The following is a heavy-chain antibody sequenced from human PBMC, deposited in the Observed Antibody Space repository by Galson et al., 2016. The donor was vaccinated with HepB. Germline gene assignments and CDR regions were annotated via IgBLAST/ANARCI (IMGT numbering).Heavy chain of an antibody. Sequence: SLRLSCAASGFIFGEYAMHWVRQAPGKGLEWVSGITWNSGAIAYADSVQGRFTISRDNAKNTLYLQMNSLRGDDTAVYDCAKDKVSCYNYGMDVWGQGTTVTVSS. V-gene: IGHV3-9*01. CDR3: AKDKVSCYNYGMDV. D-gene: IGHD2-8*01. J-gene: IGHJ6*02. CDR2: ITWNSGAI. CDR1: GFIFGEYA.